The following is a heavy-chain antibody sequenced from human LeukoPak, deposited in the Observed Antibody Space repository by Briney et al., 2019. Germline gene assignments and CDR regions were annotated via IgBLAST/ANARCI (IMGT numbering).Heavy chain of an antibody. CDR1: GYTFTSYD. CDR2: MNPNSGNT. CDR3: ARVPNSGSYRNKDLDY. D-gene: IGHD1-26*01. J-gene: IGHJ4*02. Sequence: ASVKVSCKASGYTFTSYDINWVRQATGQGLEWMGWMNPNSGNTGYAQKFQGRVTMTRNTSISTAYMELSSLRSEDTAVYYCARVPNSGSYRNKDLDYWGQGTLVTVSS. V-gene: IGHV1-8*01.